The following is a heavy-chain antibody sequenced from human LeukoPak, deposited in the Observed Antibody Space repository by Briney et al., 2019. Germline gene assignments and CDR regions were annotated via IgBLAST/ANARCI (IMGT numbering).Heavy chain of an antibody. J-gene: IGHJ4*02. CDR1: GFTFTTYS. CDR3: ARDHEPLRYFDWLLSCYFDY. CDR2: ISSGSSAI. D-gene: IGHD3-9*01. V-gene: IGHV3-21*01. Sequence: GGSLRLSCEASGFTFTTYSMTWVRQAPGKGLEWVSIISSGSSAIFSADALKGRFTISRDDAKNLLYLDMNSLRAEDTAVYYCARDHEPLRYFDWLLSCYFDYWGQGTLVTVSS.